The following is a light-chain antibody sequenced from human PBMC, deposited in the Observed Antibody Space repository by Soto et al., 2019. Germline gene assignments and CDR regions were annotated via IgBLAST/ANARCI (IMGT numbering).Light chain of an antibody. J-gene: IGLJ2*01. V-gene: IGLV1-47*02. CDR1: STNIGNNY. CDR3: AAWDDSPTTYVL. CDR2: SNN. Sequence: QSVLTQPPSVSGTPGQRVTISCSGGSTNIGNNYVYWYQHLPGAPPKLLIFSNNQRPPGVPDRLSGFKSGTAASLAIRGLRPEDEGDYYCAAWDDSPTTYVLIGGGTKLTVL.